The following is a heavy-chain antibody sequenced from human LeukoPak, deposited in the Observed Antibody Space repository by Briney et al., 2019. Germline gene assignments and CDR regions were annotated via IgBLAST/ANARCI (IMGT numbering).Heavy chain of an antibody. V-gene: IGHV1-18*01. D-gene: IGHD4-17*01. Sequence: ASGNVSCKASGYTFSSFGINWVRQAPGQGLGRMGWISGNNDNPNYGQKFQGRFALTTDSSTSTAYMELRNLRSDDTAGYFCARDGTSTDDYWGQGTLVTVSS. CDR1: GYTFSSFG. CDR3: ARDGTSTDDY. J-gene: IGHJ4*02. CDR2: ISGNNDNP.